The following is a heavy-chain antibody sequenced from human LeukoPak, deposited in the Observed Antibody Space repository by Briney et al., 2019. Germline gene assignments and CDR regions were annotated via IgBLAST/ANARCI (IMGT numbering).Heavy chain of an antibody. D-gene: IGHD1-26*01. Sequence: PSETLSLTCTVSGGSISSYYWSWIRQPPGKGLEWIGYIYYSGSTNYNPSLKSRVTISVDTSKNQFSLKLSSVTAADTAVYYCARDHIVGAPYEDPAFDIWGQGTMVTVSS. V-gene: IGHV4-59*01. CDR2: IYYSGST. CDR3: ARDHIVGAPYEDPAFDI. CDR1: GGSISSYY. J-gene: IGHJ3*02.